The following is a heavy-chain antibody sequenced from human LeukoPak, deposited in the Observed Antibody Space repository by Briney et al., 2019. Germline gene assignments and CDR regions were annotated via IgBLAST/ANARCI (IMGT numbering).Heavy chain of an antibody. D-gene: IGHD3-9*01. J-gene: IGHJ5*02. CDR1: GGTFISYA. Sequence: SVTVSCKASGGTFISYAISWVRQAPGQGLEWMGGIIPIFGTANYAQKFQGRVTITADESTSTAYMELSSLRSEDTAVYYCAREDYDILTGYYNWFDPWGQGTLVTVSS. CDR3: AREDYDILTGYYNWFDP. CDR2: IIPIFGTA. V-gene: IGHV1-69*01.